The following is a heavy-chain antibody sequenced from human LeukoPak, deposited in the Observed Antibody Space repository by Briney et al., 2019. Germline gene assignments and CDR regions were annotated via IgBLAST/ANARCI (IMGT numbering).Heavy chain of an antibody. J-gene: IGHJ5*02. CDR1: GFTFSSYA. Sequence: GGSLRLSCAASGFTFSSYAMTWVRQAPGKGLEWVSAISYDRGNIYYADSVKGRFTISRDNSKNILYLQMNSLRGEDTAVYYCAKDGLARGANWFDPWGQGTLVTVSS. V-gene: IGHV3-23*01. D-gene: IGHD3-10*01. CDR3: AKDGLARGANWFDP. CDR2: ISYDRGNI.